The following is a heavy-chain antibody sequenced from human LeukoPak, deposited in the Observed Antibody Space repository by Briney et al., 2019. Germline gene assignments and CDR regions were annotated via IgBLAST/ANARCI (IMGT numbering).Heavy chain of an antibody. CDR1: GFSFSIYG. Sequence: PGGSLRLSCAGSGFSFSIYGMHWVRQAPGKGLEWVSYISPSSDHIDYADFVKGRFTISRDNAKNSVYLQMNSLRAEDTALYYCASPVEVAGRGGFWGQGTLVTVSS. CDR3: ASPVEVAGRGGF. CDR2: ISPSSDHI. D-gene: IGHD6-19*01. J-gene: IGHJ4*02. V-gene: IGHV3-48*01.